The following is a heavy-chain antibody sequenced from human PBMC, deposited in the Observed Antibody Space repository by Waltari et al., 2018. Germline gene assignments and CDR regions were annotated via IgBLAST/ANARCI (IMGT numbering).Heavy chain of an antibody. CDR1: GGSFSGYY. CDR3: ARLHNWNYAMDY. D-gene: IGHD1-7*01. CDR2: INQSGST. V-gene: IGHV4-34*01. J-gene: IGHJ4*02. Sequence: QVQLQQWGAGLLKPSETLSLTCAVYGGSFSGYYWSWIRQPPGKGLEWIGEINQSGSTNYNPSLKSRVTISVDTSKNQFSLKLSSVTAADTAVYYCARLHNWNYAMDYWGQGTLVTVSS.